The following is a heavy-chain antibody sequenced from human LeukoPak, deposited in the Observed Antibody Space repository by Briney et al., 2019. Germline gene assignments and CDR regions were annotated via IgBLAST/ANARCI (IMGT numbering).Heavy chain of an antibody. D-gene: IGHD3-10*01. CDR2: ISGSGGST. V-gene: IGHV3-23*01. J-gene: IGHJ3*02. Sequence: GGSLRLSCAASGFTFSSYAMSWDRQAPGKGLEGVSAISGSGGSTYYADSVKGRFTISRDNSKNTLYLQMNSLRAEDTAVYYCAKGTGVRGALGAFDIWGQGTMVTVSS. CDR1: GFTFSSYA. CDR3: AKGTGVRGALGAFDI.